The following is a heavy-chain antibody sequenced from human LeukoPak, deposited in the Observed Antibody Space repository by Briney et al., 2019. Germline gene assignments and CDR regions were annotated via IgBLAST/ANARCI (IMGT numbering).Heavy chain of an antibody. V-gene: IGHV3-23*01. CDR2: IIPSGHTT. D-gene: IGHD5-24*01. CDR3: AKDDRWLQFCC. J-gene: IGHJ4*02. Sequence: GGSLRLSCAASGFTFGSHGMNWVRQAPGKGLEWVSGIIPSGHTTYYADSVRGRFTISRDNSRNTLYLQMNSLRAEDTAVYYCAKDDRWLQFCCWGQGTLVTVSA. CDR1: GFTFGSHG.